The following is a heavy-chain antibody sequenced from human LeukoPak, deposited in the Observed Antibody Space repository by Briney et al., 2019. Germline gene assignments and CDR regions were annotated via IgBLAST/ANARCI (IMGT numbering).Heavy chain of an antibody. Sequence: GGSLRLSCAASGFTFSSYSMNWVRQAPGKGLEWVSYISSSGSTIYYADSVKGRFTISRDNAKNSLYLQMNSLRAEDTAVYYCARDWGNWDFDYWGQGTLVTVSS. CDR2: ISSSGSTI. CDR3: ARDWGNWDFDY. CDR1: GFTFSSYS. J-gene: IGHJ4*02. D-gene: IGHD3-16*01. V-gene: IGHV3-48*04.